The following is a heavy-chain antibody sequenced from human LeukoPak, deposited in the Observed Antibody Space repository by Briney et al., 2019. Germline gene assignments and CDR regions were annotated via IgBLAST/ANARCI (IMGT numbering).Heavy chain of an antibody. CDR3: ARDASSGYFDL. J-gene: IGHJ2*01. CDR2: ITSDGSAT. V-gene: IGHV3-74*01. Sequence: SGGSLRLSCAVSGFTFSSYWMHWVRQGPGKGLAWVSRITSDGSATDYADSVKGRFTISRDNAKNTLYLHMDSLRAEDTAVYYCARDASSGYFDLWGRGTLVTVSS. D-gene: IGHD2-15*01. CDR1: GFTFSSYW.